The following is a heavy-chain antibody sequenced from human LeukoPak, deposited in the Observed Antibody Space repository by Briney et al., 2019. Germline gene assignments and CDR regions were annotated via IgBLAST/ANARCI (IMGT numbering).Heavy chain of an antibody. J-gene: IGHJ6*04. CDR2: ISSSSSYI. Sequence: GGSLRLSCAASGFTFSSYSMNRVRQAPGKGLEWVSCISSSSSYIYYADSVEGRFTISRDNAKNSLYLQMNSLRAEDTAVYYCAELGITMIGGVWGKGTTVTISS. D-gene: IGHD3-10*02. V-gene: IGHV3-21*01. CDR3: AELGITMIGGV. CDR1: GFTFSSYS.